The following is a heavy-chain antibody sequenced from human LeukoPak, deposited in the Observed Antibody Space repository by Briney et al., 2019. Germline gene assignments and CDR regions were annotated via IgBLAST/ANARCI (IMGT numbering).Heavy chain of an antibody. V-gene: IGHV3-23*01. CDR1: GFTVSSNY. D-gene: IGHD2-2*01. J-gene: IGHJ4*02. CDR2: ICGSDGSR. Sequence: GGSLRLSCAASGFTVSSNYMSWVRQAPGKGLEWVSAICGSDGSRYYADSVKGRFTISRDNSKNTLYLQMNSLRGEDTAVYYCAKGGSPSCYSSSGYWGQGTLVTVSS. CDR3: AKGGSPSCYSSSGY.